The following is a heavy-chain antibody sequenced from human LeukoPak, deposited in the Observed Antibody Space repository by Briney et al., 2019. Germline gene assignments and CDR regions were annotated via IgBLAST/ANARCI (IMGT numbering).Heavy chain of an antibody. V-gene: IGHV3-20*04. D-gene: IGHD5-12*01. CDR3: ARGGYSGPSDI. CDR1: GFIFDDYG. CDR2: INWNGGST. J-gene: IGHJ3*02. Sequence: GGSLRLSCAASGFIFDDYGMSWVRQAPGKGLEWVSGINWNGGSTGYVDSVKSRFTISRDNAKNSLYLQMNSLRAEDTALYYCARGGYSGPSDIWGQGTMVTVSS.